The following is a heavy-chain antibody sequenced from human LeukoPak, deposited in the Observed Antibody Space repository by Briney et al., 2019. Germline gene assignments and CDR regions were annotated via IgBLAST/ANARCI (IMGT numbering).Heavy chain of an antibody. J-gene: IGHJ4*02. CDR3: AKDEAMIKIYYFDY. Sequence: GGSLRLSCASSGFNFSNYAMNWVRQAPGKGLEWVSSISGSGINTYYADSVKGRFTISRDNSKNTLYLQMNSLRAEDTAVYYCAKDEAMIKIYYFDYWGQGTLVTVSS. CDR2: ISGSGINT. V-gene: IGHV3-23*01. D-gene: IGHD5-18*01. CDR1: GFNFSNYA.